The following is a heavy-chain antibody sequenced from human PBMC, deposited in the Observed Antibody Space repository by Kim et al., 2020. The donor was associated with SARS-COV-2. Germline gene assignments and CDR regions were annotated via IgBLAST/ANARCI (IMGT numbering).Heavy chain of an antibody. V-gene: IGHV3-30*02. CDR3: AKNQYSGSFYRPFGY. D-gene: IGHD1-26*01. J-gene: IGHJ4*02. Sequence: ADSVKGRFIISRDNSNNTLYLQMNSLRAEDTAIYYCAKNQYSGSFYRPFGYWGQGILVTVSS.